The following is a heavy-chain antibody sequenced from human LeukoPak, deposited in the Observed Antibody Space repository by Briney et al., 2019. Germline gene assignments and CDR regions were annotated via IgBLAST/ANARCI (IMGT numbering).Heavy chain of an antibody. CDR3: ARDGPDDSGEFYYSYNGMDV. J-gene: IGHJ6*02. D-gene: IGHD3-22*01. CDR1: RFNVNNYW. Sequence: GGSLRLSCAASRFNVNNYWMHWVRQAPGKGLVWVSRINEDGRVTNYADSVKGRFTISRDNAKNTVYLEMNSLRAEDTAVYYCARDGPDDSGEFYYSYNGMDVWGQGTTVTVSS. CDR2: INEDGRVT. V-gene: IGHV3-74*01.